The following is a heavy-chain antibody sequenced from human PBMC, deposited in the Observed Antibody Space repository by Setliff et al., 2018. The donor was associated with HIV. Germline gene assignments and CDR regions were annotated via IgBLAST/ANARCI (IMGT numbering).Heavy chain of an antibody. D-gene: IGHD3-3*01. Sequence: SETLSLTCSVSGGSISSYYWSWIRQPAGKGLEWIGRMYSSGSTNYNPSLKSRVTTSVDTSNNQFSLKLSSVTAADTAVYYCARSKTFYDFWGGYYTHGAFKIWGLGTMVTVSS. CDR1: GGSISSYY. CDR2: MYSSGST. V-gene: IGHV4-4*07. J-gene: IGHJ3*02. CDR3: ARSKTFYDFWGGYYTHGAFKI.